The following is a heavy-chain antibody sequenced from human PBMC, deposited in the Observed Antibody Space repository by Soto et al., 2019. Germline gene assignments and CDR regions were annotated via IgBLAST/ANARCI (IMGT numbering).Heavy chain of an antibody. CDR1: GFTFSDYY. CDR2: ISSSSSYT. J-gene: IGHJ5*02. CDR3: VPQWLVRPWFDP. Sequence: GGSLRLSCAASGFTFSDYYMSWIRQAPGKGLEWVSYISSSSSYTNYADSVKGRFTISRDNAKNSLYLQMNSLRAEDTAVYYCVPQWLVRPWFDPWGQGTLVTVSS. D-gene: IGHD6-19*01. V-gene: IGHV3-11*03.